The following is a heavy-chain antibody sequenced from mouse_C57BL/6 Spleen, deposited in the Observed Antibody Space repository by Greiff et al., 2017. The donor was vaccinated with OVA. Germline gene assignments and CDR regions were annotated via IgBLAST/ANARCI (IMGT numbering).Heavy chain of an antibody. CDR3: AREENDYPAWFAY. V-gene: IGHV1-82*01. Sequence: VQLQQSGPELVKPGASVQISCKASGYAFSSSWMNWVKQRPGKGLEWIGRIYPGDGDTNYNGKFKGKATLTADKSSSTAYMQLSSLTSEDSAVYFCAREENDYPAWFAYWGQGTLVTVSA. D-gene: IGHD2-4*01. CDR1: GYAFSSSW. CDR2: IYPGDGDT. J-gene: IGHJ3*01.